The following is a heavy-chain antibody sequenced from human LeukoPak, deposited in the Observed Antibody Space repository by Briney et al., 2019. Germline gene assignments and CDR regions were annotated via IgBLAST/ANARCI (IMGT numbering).Heavy chain of an antibody. D-gene: IGHD4-17*01. J-gene: IGHJ4*02. Sequence: PSETLSLTCAVSGVSFNDYYWSRLRQTPGRGVEWIGEINHSGYTNDSPSLKSRVTLSIDTSRKQFSLNLRSVTVADTGIYYCTRMTTGHDYWGQGTLVTVSS. CDR1: GVSFNDYY. CDR3: TRMTTGHDY. CDR2: INHSGYT. V-gene: IGHV4-34*01.